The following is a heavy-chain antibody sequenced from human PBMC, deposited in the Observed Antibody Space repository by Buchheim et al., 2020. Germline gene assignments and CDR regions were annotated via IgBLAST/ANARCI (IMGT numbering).Heavy chain of an antibody. CDR3: ARDLGYCSSTSCCDHYYYYGMDV. Sequence: EVQLVESGGGLVQPGGSLRLSCAASGFTFSSYWMHWVRQAPGKGLVWVSRINSDGSSTCYADSVKGRFTISRDNAKNTLYLQMNSLRAEDTAVYYCARDLGYCSSTSCCDHYYYYGMDVWGQGTT. CDR2: INSDGSST. CDR1: GFTFSSYW. V-gene: IGHV3-74*01. J-gene: IGHJ6*02. D-gene: IGHD2-2*01.